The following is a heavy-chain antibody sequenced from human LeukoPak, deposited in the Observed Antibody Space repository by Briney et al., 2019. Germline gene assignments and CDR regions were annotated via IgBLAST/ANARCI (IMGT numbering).Heavy chain of an antibody. CDR3: ASLAVPAASDVYYYYMDV. J-gene: IGHJ6*03. CDR2: IYSGGNT. V-gene: IGHV3-53*01. D-gene: IGHD2-2*01. CDR1: GFTVSGNS. Sequence: GGSLRLSCTVSGFTVSGNSMSWVRQAPGKGLEWVSFIYSGGNTHYSDSVKGRFTISRDNAKNTLYLQMNSLRAEDTAVYYCASLAVPAASDVYYYYMDVWGKGTTVTISS.